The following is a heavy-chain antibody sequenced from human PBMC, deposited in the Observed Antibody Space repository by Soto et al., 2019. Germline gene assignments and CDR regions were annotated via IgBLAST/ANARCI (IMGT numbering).Heavy chain of an antibody. J-gene: IGHJ4*02. CDR1: GFAFSTSS. CDR3: ATDRDYALNN. D-gene: IGHD4-17*01. Sequence: EVQLVEYGGGLIQPGGSLRLSCAASGFAFSTSSMNWVPQAPGKGLECVSYMRPNSDPIYYAGSVQGRFTISRDNARNLLYLQMNNLRDEDTAVYYCATDRDYALNNWGQGVLVTVSS. CDR2: MRPNSDPI. V-gene: IGHV3-48*02.